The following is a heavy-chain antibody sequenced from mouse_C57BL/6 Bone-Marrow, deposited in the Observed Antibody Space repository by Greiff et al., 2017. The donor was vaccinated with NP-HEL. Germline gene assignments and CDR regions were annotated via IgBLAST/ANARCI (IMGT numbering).Heavy chain of an antibody. Sequence: EVKVVESGGGLVQPGGSMKLSCVASGFTFSNYWMNWVRQSPEKGLEWVAQIRLKSDNYATHYAESVKGRFTISRDDSKSSVYLQMNNLRAEDTGIYYCTGTVLLRSFAYWGQGTLVTVSA. D-gene: IGHD1-1*01. CDR3: TGTVLLRSFAY. V-gene: IGHV6-3*01. CDR1: GFTFSNYW. CDR2: IRLKSDNYAT. J-gene: IGHJ3*01.